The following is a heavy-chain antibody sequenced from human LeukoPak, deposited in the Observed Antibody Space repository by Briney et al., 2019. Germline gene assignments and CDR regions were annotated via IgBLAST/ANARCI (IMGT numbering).Heavy chain of an antibody. CDR3: ARDYGPQTTVTTLYSDY. J-gene: IGHJ4*02. CDR1: GYIFTTYG. V-gene: IGHV1-18*01. Sequence: ASVKVSCKACGYIFTTYGISWVRQAPGQGLDWMGWVSGDNGNTNYAQKFQGRVTMTSDTSTSTAYMELRSLRSDDTAVYYCARDYGPQTTVTTLYSDYWGQGTLVTVSS. CDR2: VSGDNGNT. D-gene: IGHD4-17*01.